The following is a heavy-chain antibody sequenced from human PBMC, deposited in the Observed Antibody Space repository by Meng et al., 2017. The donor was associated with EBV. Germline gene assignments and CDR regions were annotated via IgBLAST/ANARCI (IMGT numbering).Heavy chain of an antibody. Sequence: QVQLVESGVEVKKPGASGKVSCKASGYTFTSYAMHWVRQAPGQRLEWMGWINAGNGNTKYSQKFQGRVTITRDTSASTAYMELSSLRSGDTAVYYCARSGATIFGVVIPTYYFDYWGQGTLVTVSS. CDR3: ARSGATIFGVVIPTYYFDY. CDR2: INAGNGNT. V-gene: IGHV1-3*01. CDR1: GYTFTSYA. D-gene: IGHD3-3*01. J-gene: IGHJ4*02.